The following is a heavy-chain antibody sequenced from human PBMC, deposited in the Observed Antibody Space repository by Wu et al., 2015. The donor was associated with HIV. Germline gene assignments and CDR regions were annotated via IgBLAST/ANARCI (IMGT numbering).Heavy chain of an antibody. CDR3: AREGYSSSLGAMDV. D-gene: IGHD6-13*01. Sequence: QVQLVQSGAEVKKPGASVKVSCKASGYSFTVYYMHWVRQAPGQGLEWMGWINPKSGGTNYAQKFQGRVTMTRDTSISTAYMELSRLRSDDTAVVLCAREGYSSSLGAMDVWGQGTTVTVSS. J-gene: IGHJ6*02. CDR1: GYSFTVYY. CDR2: INPKSGGT. V-gene: IGHV1-2*02.